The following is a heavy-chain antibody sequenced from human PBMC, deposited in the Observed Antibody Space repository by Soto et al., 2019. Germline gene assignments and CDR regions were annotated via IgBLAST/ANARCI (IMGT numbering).Heavy chain of an antibody. CDR3: ARGNGGYGNFDC. CDR1: GFTFSSYA. J-gene: IGHJ4*02. CDR2: IAFDGSNK. D-gene: IGHD5-12*01. V-gene: IGHV3-30-3*01. Sequence: PGGSLRLSCGASGFTFSSYAIHWVRQAPGRGLEWVAIIAFDGSNKYYADSVKGRFTISRDNAKNTLYLQMNNVGAEDTAVYYCARGNGGYGNFDCWGQGSLVTVSS.